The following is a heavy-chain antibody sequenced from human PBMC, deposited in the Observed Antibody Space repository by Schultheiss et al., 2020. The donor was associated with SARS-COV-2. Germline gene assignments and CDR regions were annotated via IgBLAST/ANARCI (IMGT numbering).Heavy chain of an antibody. CDR2: IYHSGST. CDR1: GGSISSGGYY. J-gene: IGHJ6*02. CDR3: ARDSRRGSGYDSDFYYYYGMDV. D-gene: IGHD5-12*01. V-gene: IGHV4-30-2*01. Sequence: SETLSLTCTVSGGSISSGGYYWSWIRQHPGKGLEWIGYIYHSGSTYYNPSLKSRVTISVDRSKNQFSLKLSSVTAADTAVYYCARDSRRGSGYDSDFYYYYGMDVWGQGTTVTVSS.